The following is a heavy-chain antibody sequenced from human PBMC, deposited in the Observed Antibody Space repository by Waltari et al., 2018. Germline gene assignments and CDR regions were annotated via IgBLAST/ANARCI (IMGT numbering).Heavy chain of an antibody. CDR3: ARGSSPYYDFWSGYGGYYFDY. CDR1: GGSFSGYY. V-gene: IGHV4-34*01. D-gene: IGHD3-3*01. CDR2: INHSGST. J-gene: IGHJ4*02. Sequence: QVQLQQWGAGLLKPSETLSLSCAVYGGSFSGYYWSWIRQPPGKGLEWIGEINHSGSTNYNPSLKSRVTISVDTSKNQFSLKLSSVTAADTAVYYCARGSSPYYDFWSGYGGYYFDYWGQGTLDTVSS.